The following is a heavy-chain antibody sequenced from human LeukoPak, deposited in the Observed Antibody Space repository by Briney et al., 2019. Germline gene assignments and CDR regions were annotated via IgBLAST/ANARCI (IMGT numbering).Heavy chain of an antibody. J-gene: IGHJ4*02. CDR3: AKEFIAGDGHVDCDS. CDR2: ITSSGATT. Sequence: GGSLRPSCAASGFTISTYAMTWVRQAPGKGLEWVSSITSSGATTYYADSVKGRFTISRDISKNTLYLQMNSLTAEDSAVYYCAKEFIAGDGHVDCDSWGQGTLVTVSS. D-gene: IGHD5-24*01. V-gene: IGHV3-23*01. CDR1: GFTISTYA.